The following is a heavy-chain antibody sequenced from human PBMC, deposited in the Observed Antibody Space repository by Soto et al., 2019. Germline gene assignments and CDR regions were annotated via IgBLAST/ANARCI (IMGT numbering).Heavy chain of an antibody. Sequence: ASVKVSCKASGYTFTSYYMHWVRQAPGQGLEWMGIINPSGGSTSYAQKFQGRVTITRDTSTSTVYMELSSLRSEDTAVYYCARGGAGGSYYYYYYYGMDVWGQGTTVTVSS. J-gene: IGHJ6*02. CDR3: ARGGAGGSYYYYYYYGMDV. CDR1: GYTFTSYY. D-gene: IGHD1-26*01. CDR2: INPSGGST. V-gene: IGHV1-46*01.